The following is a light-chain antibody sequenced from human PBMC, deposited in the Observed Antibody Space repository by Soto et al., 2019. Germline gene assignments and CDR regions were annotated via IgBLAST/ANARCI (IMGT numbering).Light chain of an antibody. V-gene: IGKV3-11*01. CDR3: QQRSNWWT. CDR1: QTISDY. J-gene: IGKJ1*01. CDR2: DAS. Sequence: EIVLTQSPATLSLSPGERASLSCRASQTISDYLAWYQQKPGQPPRLIIYDASKRATGIPARFSGSGSGTEFTLTISSLEPEDFAFYYCQQRSNWWTFGPGTKVDIK.